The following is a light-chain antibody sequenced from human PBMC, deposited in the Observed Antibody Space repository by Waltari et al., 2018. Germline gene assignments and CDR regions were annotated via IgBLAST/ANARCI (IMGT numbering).Light chain of an antibody. J-gene: IGLJ2*01. V-gene: IGLV2-14*03. Sequence: QSALTQPASVSGSPGQSITISCTGTISDVGGYNYVSWYQQHPGKAPKLMIYDVSNRPSGVSNRFSGSKSGNTASLTISGLQAEDEAHYYCSSYISSDTLELFGGGTSLTV. CDR3: SSYISSDTLEL. CDR2: DVS. CDR1: ISDVGGYNY.